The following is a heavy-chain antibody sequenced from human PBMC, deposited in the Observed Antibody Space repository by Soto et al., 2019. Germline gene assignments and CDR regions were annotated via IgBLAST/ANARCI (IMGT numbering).Heavy chain of an antibody. CDR3: AMGSGPNWFDP. CDR1: GGSISSGGYY. D-gene: IGHD2-15*01. CDR2: IYYSGNT. V-gene: IGHV4-31*03. Sequence: SETLSLTCTVSGGSISSGGYYWSWIRQHPGKGLEWIGYIYYSGNTYYNPSLKSRVTISVDTSKNQFTLKLSSVTAADTAVYYCAMGSGPNWFDPWGQGTLVTVSS. J-gene: IGHJ5*02.